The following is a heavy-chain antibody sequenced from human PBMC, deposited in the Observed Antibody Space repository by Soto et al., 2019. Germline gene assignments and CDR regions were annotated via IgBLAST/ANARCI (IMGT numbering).Heavy chain of an antibody. V-gene: IGHV4-34*01. CDR2: INHSGST. CDR1: GGSFSGYY. Sequence: PSETLSLTCAVYGGSFSGYYWSWIRQPPGKGLEWIGEINHSGSTNYNPSLKSRVTISVDTSKNQFSLKLSSVTAADTAVYYCARGLATVTVYYYYYYGVDVWGQGTTVTVSS. D-gene: IGHD4-17*01. CDR3: ARGLATVTVYYYYYYGVDV. J-gene: IGHJ6*02.